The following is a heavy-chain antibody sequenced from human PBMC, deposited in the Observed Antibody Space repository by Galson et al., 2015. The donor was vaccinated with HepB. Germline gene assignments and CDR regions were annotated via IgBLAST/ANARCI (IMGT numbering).Heavy chain of an antibody. Sequence: SLRLSCAASGFTFSGSAMHWVRQASGKGLEWVGRIRSKANSYATAYAASVKGRFTISRDDSKNTAYLQMNSLKTEDTAVYYCTRHILITMVRGVQPRDAFDIWGQGTMVTVSS. CDR3: TRHILITMVRGVQPRDAFDI. CDR1: GFTFSGSA. V-gene: IGHV3-73*01. J-gene: IGHJ3*02. D-gene: IGHD3-10*01. CDR2: IRSKANSYAT.